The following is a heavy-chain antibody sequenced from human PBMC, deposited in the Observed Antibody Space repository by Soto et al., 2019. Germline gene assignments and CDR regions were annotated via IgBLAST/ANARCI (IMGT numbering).Heavy chain of an antibody. Sequence: ASVKVSCKASGGTFSSYAISWVRQAPGQGLEWMGGIIPIFGTANYAQKFQGRVTITADKSTITAYMELSSLRSDDTAVYYCARDFVVVPAAIPYYYYGMDVWGQGTTVTVSS. D-gene: IGHD2-2*02. V-gene: IGHV1-69*06. CDR3: ARDFVVVPAAIPYYYYGMDV. CDR2: IIPIFGTA. CDR1: GGTFSSYA. J-gene: IGHJ6*02.